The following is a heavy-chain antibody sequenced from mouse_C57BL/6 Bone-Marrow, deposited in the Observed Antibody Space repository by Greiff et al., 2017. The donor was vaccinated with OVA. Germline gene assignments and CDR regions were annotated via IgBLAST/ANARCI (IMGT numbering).Heavy chain of an antibody. CDR2: IYPRSGNT. J-gene: IGHJ3*01. CDR1: GYTFTSYG. V-gene: IGHV1-81*01. Sequence: QVQLQQSGAELARPGASVKLSCKASGYTFTSYGISWVKQRTGKGLEWIGEIYPRSGNTYYNEKFKGKATLTADKSTITAYTELSSLTSEDSAVYFCARREAYWGQGTLVTVSA. CDR3: ARREAY.